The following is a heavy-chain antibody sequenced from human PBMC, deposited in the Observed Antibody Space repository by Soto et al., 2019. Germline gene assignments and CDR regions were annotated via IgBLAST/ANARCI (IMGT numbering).Heavy chain of an antibody. V-gene: IGHV3-43*01. CDR3: ANDMGLPRVVTARGLDY. CDR1: GFTFDDYT. Sequence: EVQLVESGGVVVQPGGSLRLSCAASGFTFDDYTMHWVRQAPGKGLEWVSLISWDGGSTYYADSVKGRFTISRDNSKNSLYLQMNSLRTEDTALYYCANDMGLPRVVTARGLDYWGQGTLVTVSS. CDR2: ISWDGGST. J-gene: IGHJ4*02. D-gene: IGHD2-21*02.